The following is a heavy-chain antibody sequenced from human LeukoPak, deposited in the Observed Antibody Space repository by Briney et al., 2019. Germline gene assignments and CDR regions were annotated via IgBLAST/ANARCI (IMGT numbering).Heavy chain of an antibody. CDR2: ITGGGDDT. CDR1: GFAFSSYA. CDR3: ARDGVGATL. V-gene: IGHV3-23*01. J-gene: IGHJ4*02. D-gene: IGHD1-26*01. Sequence: GGSLRLSCAASGFAFSSYAMSWVRQAPGKGLEWVSAITGGGDDTYYADSVKGRFTVSRDNSKNTLYLQMNGLRAEDTAVYYCARDGVGATLWGQGTLVTVSS.